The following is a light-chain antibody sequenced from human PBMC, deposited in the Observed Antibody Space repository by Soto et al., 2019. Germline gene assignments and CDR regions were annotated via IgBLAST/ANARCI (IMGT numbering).Light chain of an antibody. J-gene: IGLJ2*01. CDR1: NFNIGSNT. CDR3: AAWDDRLNGRVV. CDR2: TND. V-gene: IGLV1-44*01. Sequence: QAVVTQPPSASGTPGQRVTISCSGSNFNIGSNTVNWYQQLPGTAPKLLIYTNDQRPSGVPDRFSGSKSGTSASLATSGLQSEDEADYYCAAWDDRLNGRVVFGGGTKLTVL.